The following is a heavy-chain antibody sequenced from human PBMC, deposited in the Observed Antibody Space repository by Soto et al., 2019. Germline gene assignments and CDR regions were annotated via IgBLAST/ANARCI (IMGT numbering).Heavy chain of an antibody. J-gene: IGHJ4*02. Sequence: QVQLQESGPGLVKPSQTLSLTCTVSGGSISSGGYYWSWIRQHPGKGLEWIGYIYYSGSTYYNPSLKSRVTISVDTSKNQFALKLSSVTAADTAVYYCARATTTFGGVIVIYFDYWGQGTLVTVSS. V-gene: IGHV4-31*03. CDR2: IYYSGST. D-gene: IGHD3-16*02. CDR1: GGSISSGGYY. CDR3: ARATTTFGGVIVIYFDY.